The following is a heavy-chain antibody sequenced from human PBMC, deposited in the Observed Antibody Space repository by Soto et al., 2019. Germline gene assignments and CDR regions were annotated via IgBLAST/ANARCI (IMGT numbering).Heavy chain of an antibody. Sequence: GGSLRLSCAASGFTFSSYAMSWVRQAPGKGLEWVSAISGSGGSTYYADSVKGRFTISRDNSKNTLYLQMNSLRAEDTAVYYCAKDGAHYYYDSSGYYYFDYWGQGTLVTVSS. CDR1: GFTFSSYA. D-gene: IGHD3-22*01. CDR3: AKDGAHYYYDSSGYYYFDY. CDR2: ISGSGGST. J-gene: IGHJ4*02. V-gene: IGHV3-23*01.